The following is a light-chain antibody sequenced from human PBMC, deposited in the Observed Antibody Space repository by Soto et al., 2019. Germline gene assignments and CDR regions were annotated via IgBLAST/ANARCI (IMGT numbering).Light chain of an antibody. V-gene: IGKV3-15*01. Sequence: EIVMTQSPATLSASPGERATLSCRASQSVSSNLAWYQQKPGQAPRLLIYGASTRATGIPARFSGSGSGTKFTLTISSLQSEDFAVYYCQQYNNWPSWTFGQGTKVDNK. J-gene: IGKJ1*01. CDR1: QSVSSN. CDR3: QQYNNWPSWT. CDR2: GAS.